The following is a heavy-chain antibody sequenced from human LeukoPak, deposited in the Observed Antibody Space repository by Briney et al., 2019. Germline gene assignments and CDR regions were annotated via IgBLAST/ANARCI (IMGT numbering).Heavy chain of an antibody. CDR2: TRNKANGYTT. Sequence: QPGGSLRLSCAASGFTFSDHYMDWVRQAPGKGLEWVGRTRNKANGYTTEYAAPVKGRFTISRDDSKSTLYLQMNSLETEDTAVYYCATYRTGYYYFDYWGPGTLVTVSS. CDR1: GFTFSDHY. CDR3: ATYRTGYYYFDY. J-gene: IGHJ4*02. V-gene: IGHV3-72*01. D-gene: IGHD3-9*01.